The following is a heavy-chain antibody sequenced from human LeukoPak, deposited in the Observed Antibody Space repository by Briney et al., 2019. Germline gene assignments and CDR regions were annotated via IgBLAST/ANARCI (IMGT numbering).Heavy chain of an antibody. J-gene: IGHJ4*02. V-gene: IGHV3-30-3*01. CDR1: GFSFSDYA. D-gene: IGHD3-3*01. CDR2: VSYDRSNK. CDR3: ARDRSYDFWSGYSTPDY. Sequence: GGSLRLSCAASGFSFSDYAMHWVRQAPGKGLEWVAVVSYDRSNKYYADSVKGRFTISRDNSKNTLDLQMNSLRAEDTAVYYCARDRSYDFWSGYSTPDYWGQGTLVTVSS.